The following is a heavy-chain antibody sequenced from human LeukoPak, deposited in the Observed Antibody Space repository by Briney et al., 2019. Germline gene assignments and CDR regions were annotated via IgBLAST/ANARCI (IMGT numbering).Heavy chain of an antibody. CDR2: INHSGST. CDR3: ARGETYYDYVWGSYRSFNWFDP. Sequence: SETLSLTCAVYGGSFSGYYWSWIRQPPGKGLEWIGEINHSGSTNYNPSLKSRVTISVDTSKNQFSLKLSSVTAADTAVYYCARGETYYDYVWGSYRSFNWFDPWGQETLVTVSS. J-gene: IGHJ5*02. CDR1: GGSFSGYY. V-gene: IGHV4-34*01. D-gene: IGHD3-16*02.